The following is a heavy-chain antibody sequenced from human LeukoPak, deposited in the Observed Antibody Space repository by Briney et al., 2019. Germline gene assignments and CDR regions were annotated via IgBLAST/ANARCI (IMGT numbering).Heavy chain of an antibody. Sequence: PSETLSLTCTVSGGSISSYYWIWIRQPPGKGLEYIGYIHYSGSTNYNPSLKSRLSLSVDTSKNQISLRLSSATAADTAVYYCARAVLSYCSGGSCTYFDYWGQGTLVTVSS. CDR1: GGSISSYY. D-gene: IGHD2-15*01. V-gene: IGHV4-59*01. J-gene: IGHJ4*02. CDR2: IHYSGST. CDR3: ARAVLSYCSGGSCTYFDY.